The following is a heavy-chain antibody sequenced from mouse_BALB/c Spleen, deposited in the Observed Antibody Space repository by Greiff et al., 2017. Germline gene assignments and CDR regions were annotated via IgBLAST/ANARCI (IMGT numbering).Heavy chain of an antibody. CDR3: ARGWDYDGAY. D-gene: IGHD2-4*01. Sequence: QVQLKESGAELARPGASVKLSCKASGYTFTDYYINWVKQRTGQGLEWIGEIYPGSGNTYYNEKFKGKATLTADKSSSTAYMQLSSLTSEDSAVYFCARGWDYDGAYWGQGTLVTVSA. V-gene: IGHV1-77*01. J-gene: IGHJ3*01. CDR1: GYTFTDYY. CDR2: IYPGSGNT.